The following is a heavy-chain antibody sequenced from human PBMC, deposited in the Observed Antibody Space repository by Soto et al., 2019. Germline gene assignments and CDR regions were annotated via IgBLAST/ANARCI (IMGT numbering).Heavy chain of an antibody. CDR2: ISGSGGST. J-gene: IGHJ4*02. Sequence: LRLSCAASGFTFSSYAMSWVRQAPGKGLEWVSAISGSGGSTYYADSVKGQFTISRDNSKNTLYLQMNSLRAEDTAVYYCAKVAYYDFWSGYYGRGGYWGQGTLVTVSS. V-gene: IGHV3-23*01. D-gene: IGHD3-3*01. CDR1: GFTFSSYA. CDR3: AKVAYYDFWSGYYGRGGY.